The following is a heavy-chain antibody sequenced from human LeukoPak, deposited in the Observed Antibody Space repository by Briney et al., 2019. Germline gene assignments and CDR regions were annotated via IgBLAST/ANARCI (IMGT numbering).Heavy chain of an antibody. V-gene: IGHV3-48*01. Sequence: GGSLRLSCAASGFTFSIYAMNWVRQAPGKGLEWLSCISSGSSIIYYADSVKGRFTISRDNAKNSLYLQMNSLRAEDTAVYYRASGSYGQFDYWGQGTLVTVSS. CDR2: ISSGSSII. CDR3: ASGSYGQFDY. D-gene: IGHD5-18*01. CDR1: GFTFSIYA. J-gene: IGHJ4*02.